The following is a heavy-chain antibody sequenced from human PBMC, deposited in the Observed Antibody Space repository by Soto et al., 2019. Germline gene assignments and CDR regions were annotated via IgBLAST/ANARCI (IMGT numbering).Heavy chain of an antibody. CDR1: GISISSGFYY. V-gene: IGHV4-31*03. CDR3: AREYCSSTSCYDDY. Sequence: SETLSLTCTFSGISISSGFYYLSWIRQHPGKGLEWIGYIYYSGSTYYNPSLKSRVTISVDTSKSQFSLKLSSVTAADTAVYYCAREYCSSTSCYDDYWGQGTLVTVSS. CDR2: IYYSGST. J-gene: IGHJ4*02. D-gene: IGHD2-2*01.